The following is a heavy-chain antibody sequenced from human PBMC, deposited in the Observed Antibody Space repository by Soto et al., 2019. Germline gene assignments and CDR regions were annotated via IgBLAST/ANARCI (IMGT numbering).Heavy chain of an antibody. D-gene: IGHD3-16*02. CDR1: GFTFSSYW. CDR2: IKQDGSEK. V-gene: IGHV3-7*01. J-gene: IGHJ4*02. Sequence: GGSLRLSCAASGFTFSSYWMSWVRQAPGKGLEWVANIKQDGSEKYYVDSVKGRFTISRDNAKNSLYLQMNSLRAEDTAVYYCARGLGRRGDYDYIWGSYRYVPYFDYWGQGTLVTVSS. CDR3: ARGLGRRGDYDYIWGSYRYVPYFDY.